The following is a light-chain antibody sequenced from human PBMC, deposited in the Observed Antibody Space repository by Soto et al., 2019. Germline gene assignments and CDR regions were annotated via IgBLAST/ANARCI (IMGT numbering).Light chain of an antibody. CDR3: SSYAGSNNYV. Sequence: QSVLTQPPSASGSPGLSVTISCTGTSSDVGAYNYLSWYQQHPGKAPKLMIYEVSKRPSGVPDRFSGSKSGNTASLTVSGLQAEDEADYYCSSYAGSNNYVVGTGTKVTVL. CDR1: SSDVGAYNY. CDR2: EVS. J-gene: IGLJ1*01. V-gene: IGLV2-8*01.